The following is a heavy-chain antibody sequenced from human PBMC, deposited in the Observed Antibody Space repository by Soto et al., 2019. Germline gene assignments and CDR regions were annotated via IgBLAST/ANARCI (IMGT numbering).Heavy chain of an antibody. J-gene: IGHJ4*02. Sequence: GGSLRLSCAASGFTFNSYWMHWVRQAPGKGLEWVSGISGSGGSTNYADSVKGRFTISRDNSKNTLYLQMNSLRAEDTAVYYCAKAPYYYDSSGYLVQYYFDYWGQGTLVTVSS. V-gene: IGHV3-23*01. CDR1: GFTFNSYW. CDR2: ISGSGGST. D-gene: IGHD3-22*01. CDR3: AKAPYYYDSSGYLVQYYFDY.